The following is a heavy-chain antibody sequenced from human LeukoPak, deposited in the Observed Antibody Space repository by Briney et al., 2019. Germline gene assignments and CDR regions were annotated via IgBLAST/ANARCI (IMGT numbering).Heavy chain of an antibody. CDR1: GASISSGDYY. D-gene: IGHD3-10*01. CDR3: ARRVGRWFGERAYYYNYMDV. V-gene: IGHV4-61*02. Sequence: SQTLSLTCTVSGASISSGDYYWSWIRQPAGRGLEWIGRIYISGNTNYNPSLKSRVTISVDTSKNQFSLNLSSVTAADTAVYYCARRVGRWFGERAYYYNYMDVWGKGTTVAISS. CDR2: IYISGNT. J-gene: IGHJ6*03.